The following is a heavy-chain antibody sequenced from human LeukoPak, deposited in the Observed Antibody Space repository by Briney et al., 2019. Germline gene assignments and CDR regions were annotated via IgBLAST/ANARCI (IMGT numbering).Heavy chain of an antibody. D-gene: IGHD1-26*01. CDR2: ISGSGSST. J-gene: IGHJ6*02. V-gene: IGHV3-23*01. CDR3: AKDQAYHSGSFYYYYGMDV. Sequence: GGSLRLSCAASGFTFSSYAMSWVRQAPGKGLEWVSAISGSGSSTYYADSVKGRFTISRDNSKNTLYLQMNSLRAEDTAVYYCAKDQAYHSGSFYYYYGMDVWGQGTTVTVSS. CDR1: GFTFSSYA.